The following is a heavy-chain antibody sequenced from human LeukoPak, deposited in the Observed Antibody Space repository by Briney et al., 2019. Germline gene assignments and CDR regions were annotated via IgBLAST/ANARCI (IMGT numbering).Heavy chain of an antibody. CDR2: IKSKTDGGTT. CDR3: TRVGFGYFDWSVT. CDR1: GFTFSNAW. Sequence: GGSLRLSCAASGFTFSNAWMSWVRQAPGKGLEWVGRIKSKTDGGTTAYAAPVKGRFTISRDDSKNTLYLQMNSLKTEDTAVYYCTRVGFGYFDWSVTWGQGTLVTVSS. V-gene: IGHV3-15*01. D-gene: IGHD3-9*01. J-gene: IGHJ5*02.